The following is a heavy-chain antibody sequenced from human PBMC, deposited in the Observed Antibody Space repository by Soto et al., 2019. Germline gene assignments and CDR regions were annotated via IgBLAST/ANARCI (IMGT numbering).Heavy chain of an antibody. J-gene: IGHJ6*02. Sequence: QVQLVESGGGVVQPGRSLRLSCAASGFTFSSYAMHWVRQAPGKGLEWVAVISYDGSNKYYADSVKGRFTISRDNSKNTLYLQMNSLRAEDTAVYYCARGVMTTVTKKRYYYGMDVWGQGTTVTVSS. D-gene: IGHD4-17*01. CDR2: ISYDGSNK. CDR3: ARGVMTTVTKKRYYYGMDV. CDR1: GFTFSSYA. V-gene: IGHV3-30-3*01.